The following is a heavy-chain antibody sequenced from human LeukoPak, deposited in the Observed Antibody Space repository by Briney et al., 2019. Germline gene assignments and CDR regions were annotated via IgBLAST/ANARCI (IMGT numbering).Heavy chain of an antibody. CDR3: ARVRISRFGELSYYYYGMDV. V-gene: IGHV3-21*01. CDR2: ISSSSSYI. J-gene: IGHJ6*02. D-gene: IGHD3-10*01. Sequence: PGGSLRLSCAASGFTFSSYRMNWVRQAPGKGLEWVSSISSSSSYIYYADSVKGRFTISRDNAKNSLYLQMNSLRAEDTAVYYCARVRISRFGELSYYYYGMDVWGQGTTVTVSS. CDR1: GFTFSSYR.